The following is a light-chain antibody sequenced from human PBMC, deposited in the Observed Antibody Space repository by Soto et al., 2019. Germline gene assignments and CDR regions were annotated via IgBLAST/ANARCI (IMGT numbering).Light chain of an antibody. CDR3: QQYGSSWT. Sequence: EIVLTQSPGTLSLSPVERATLSCMASQTVSSRFLAWYQQKPGQAPRLLIYGASNRATGIPDRFSGSGSGTDFTLTISRLEPEDFAVYSCQQYGSSWTFGQGTKVDI. J-gene: IGKJ1*01. CDR1: QTVSSRF. V-gene: IGKV3-20*01. CDR2: GAS.